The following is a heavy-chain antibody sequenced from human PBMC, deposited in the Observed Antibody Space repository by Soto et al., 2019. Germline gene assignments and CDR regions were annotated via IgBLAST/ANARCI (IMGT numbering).Heavy chain of an antibody. V-gene: IGHV3-7*01. CDR1: GFTFSSYW. Sequence: GGSLRLSCEASGFTFSSYWMSWVRQAPGKGLEWVANIKQDGSEKYYVDFVEGRFIISRDSAKTSLFLQMNSLRAEDTAVYYCARAGRTRFGINDAFDIWGQGTLVTVSS. D-gene: IGHD3-3*01. CDR3: ARAGRTRFGINDAFDI. CDR2: IKQDGSEK. J-gene: IGHJ3*02.